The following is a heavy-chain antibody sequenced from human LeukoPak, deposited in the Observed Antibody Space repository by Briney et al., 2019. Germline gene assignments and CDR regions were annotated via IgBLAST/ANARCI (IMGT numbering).Heavy chain of an antibody. D-gene: IGHD2-15*01. J-gene: IGHJ5*02. V-gene: IGHV4-30-4*02. CDR3: ARVRGYCSGGSCSRWFDP. CDR2: IYYSGST. CDR1: GVSISSGDYY. Sequence: SETLSLTCTVSGVSISSGDYYWSWIRQPPGKGLEWIGYIYYSGSTYYNPSLKSRVTISVDTSKNQFSLKLSSVTAADTAVYYCARVRGYCSGGSCSRWFDPWGQGTLVTVSS.